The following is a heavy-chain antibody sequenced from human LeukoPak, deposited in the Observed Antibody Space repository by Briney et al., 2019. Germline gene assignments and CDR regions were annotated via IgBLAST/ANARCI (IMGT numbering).Heavy chain of an antibody. Sequence: GGSLRLSCAASGFTFSSYWMSWVRQAPGKGLEWVANIKQDGSEKYYVDSVMGRFTISRDNAKNSLYLQMNSLRAEDTAVYYCARSGSYYYDAFDIWGQGTMVTVSS. CDR1: GFTFSSYW. CDR2: IKQDGSEK. D-gene: IGHD1-26*01. J-gene: IGHJ3*02. CDR3: ARSGSYYYDAFDI. V-gene: IGHV3-7*01.